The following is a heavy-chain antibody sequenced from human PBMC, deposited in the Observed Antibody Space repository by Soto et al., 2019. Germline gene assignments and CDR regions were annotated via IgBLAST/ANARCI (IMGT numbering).Heavy chain of an antibody. Sequence: QVQLQQWGAGLLKPSETLSLTCAVYGGSFSGYYWRWIRPPPGKGLEWIGEINHSGSTNYTPSLKSRVTISVDTSKNQFSLKLSAVTAADPAVYYCARGMSIAARPAFSYWGQGTLVTVSS. CDR1: GGSFSGYY. D-gene: IGHD6-6*01. CDR2: INHSGST. CDR3: ARGMSIAARPAFSY. J-gene: IGHJ4*02. V-gene: IGHV4-34*01.